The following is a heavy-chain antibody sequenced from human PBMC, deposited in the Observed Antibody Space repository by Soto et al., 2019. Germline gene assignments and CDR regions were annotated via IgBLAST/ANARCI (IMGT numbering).Heavy chain of an antibody. CDR3: ARERSSGWCVDY. CDR1: GYTFTSYD. CDR2: MNPNSGNT. V-gene: IGHV1-8*01. Sequence: QVQLVQSGAEVKKPGASVKVSCKASGYTFTSYDINWVRQATGQGLEWMGWMNPNSGNTGYAQKCQGRGTLTRNTSLSTAYMELSSLRSEGTAVYYCARERSSGWCVDYWGQGTLVTVSS. D-gene: IGHD6-19*01. J-gene: IGHJ4*02.